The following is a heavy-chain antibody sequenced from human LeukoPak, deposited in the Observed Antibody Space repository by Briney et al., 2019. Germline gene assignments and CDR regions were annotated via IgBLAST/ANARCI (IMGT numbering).Heavy chain of an antibody. CDR2: ISAYNGNT. V-gene: IGHV1-18*01. CDR1: GYTFTSYG. J-gene: IGHJ4*02. D-gene: IGHD3-3*01. Sequence: GASVKVSCKASGYTFTSYGISWVRQAPGQGLEWMGWISAYNGNTNYAQKLQGRVTMTTDTSTSTTYMELRSLRSNDTAVYYCARVLYYDFWSGYPGNYHFDYWGQGTLVTVSS. CDR3: ARVLYYDFWSGYPGNYHFDY.